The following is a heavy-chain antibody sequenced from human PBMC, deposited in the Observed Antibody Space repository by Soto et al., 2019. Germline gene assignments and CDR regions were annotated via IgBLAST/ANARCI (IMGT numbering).Heavy chain of an antibody. CDR3: ARASRQLVYFDY. CDR1: GFTFSSYG. CDR2: IWYDGSNK. J-gene: IGHJ4*02. D-gene: IGHD6-13*01. Sequence: QVQLVESGGGVVQPGRSLRLSCAASGFTFSSYGMHWVRQAPGKGLEWVAVIWYDGSNKYYADSVKGRFTISRDNSKNTLYLQMNSLRAEDPAVYSCARASRQLVYFDYWGQGTLVTVSS. V-gene: IGHV3-33*01.